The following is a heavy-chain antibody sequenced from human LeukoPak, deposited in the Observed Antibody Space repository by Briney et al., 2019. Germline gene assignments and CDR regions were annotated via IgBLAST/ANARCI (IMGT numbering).Heavy chain of an antibody. Sequence: ASVKVSCKASGYTFTSYYMHWVRQAPGQGLEWMGIINPSGGSTSYAQKFQGRVTMTRDTSTSTVYMEPSSLRSEDTAVYYCARDPRYDILTGYYAYYFDYWGQGTLVTVSS. CDR2: INPSGGST. CDR3: ARDPRYDILTGYYAYYFDY. D-gene: IGHD3-9*01. J-gene: IGHJ4*02. V-gene: IGHV1-46*01. CDR1: GYTFTSYY.